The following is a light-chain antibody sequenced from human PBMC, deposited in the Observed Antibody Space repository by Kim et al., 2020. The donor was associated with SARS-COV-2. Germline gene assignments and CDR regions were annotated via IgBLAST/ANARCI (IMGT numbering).Light chain of an antibody. CDR3: QAWDTSTTYG. CDR1: LWGDRQ. J-gene: IGLJ1*01. CDR2: QDN. Sequence: SIGQTARIAGQGELWGDRQAGWYQQRPGQSPVLGSYQDNQRNPGIPGRFSGSNSGNTATLTISGTQAMDDADYYCQAWDTSTTYGYGTRTKVNVL. V-gene: IGLV3-1*01.